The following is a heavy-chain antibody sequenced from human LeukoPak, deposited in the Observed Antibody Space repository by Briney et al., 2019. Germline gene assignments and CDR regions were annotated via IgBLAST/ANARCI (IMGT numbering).Heavy chain of an antibody. V-gene: IGHV3-9*01. CDR3: AKDMSFWYYYDSSGYSYGMDV. Sequence: GRSLRLSCAASGFTFDDYAMHWVRQAPGKGLEWVSGISWNSGSIGYADSVKGRFTISRDNAKNSLYLQMNSLRAEDTALYYCAKDMSFWYYYDSSGYSYGMDVWGQGTTVTVSS. CDR1: GFTFDDYA. D-gene: IGHD3-22*01. J-gene: IGHJ6*02. CDR2: ISWNSGSI.